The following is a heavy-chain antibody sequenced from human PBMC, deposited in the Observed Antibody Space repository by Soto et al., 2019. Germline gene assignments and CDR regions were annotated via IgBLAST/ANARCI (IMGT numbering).Heavy chain of an antibody. Sequence: GASVKVSCKASGGTFSSYAISWVRQAPGQGLEWMGGIIPIFGTANYAQKFQGRVTITADESTSTAYMELSSLRSEDTAVYYCARGSSSGGYYYCYGMDVWGQGTTVTVSS. CDR3: ARGSSSGGYYYCYGMDV. CDR2: IIPIFGTA. V-gene: IGHV1-69*13. D-gene: IGHD6-6*01. CDR1: GGTFSSYA. J-gene: IGHJ6*02.